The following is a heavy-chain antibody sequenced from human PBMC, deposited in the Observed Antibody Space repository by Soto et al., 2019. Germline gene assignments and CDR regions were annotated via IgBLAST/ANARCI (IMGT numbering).Heavy chain of an antibody. D-gene: IGHD3-10*01. V-gene: IGHV3-33*01. Sequence: PGGSLRLSCAASGFTFSSYGMHWVRQAPGKGLEWVAVIWYDGSNKYYADSVKGRFTISRDNSKNTLYLQMNSLRAEDTAVYYCAREVTMVRGEVFDYWGQGTLVTVSS. CDR2: IWYDGSNK. J-gene: IGHJ4*02. CDR1: GFTFSSYG. CDR3: AREVTMVRGEVFDY.